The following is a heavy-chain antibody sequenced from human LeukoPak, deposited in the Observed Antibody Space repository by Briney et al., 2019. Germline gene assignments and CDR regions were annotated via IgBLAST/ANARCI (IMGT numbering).Heavy chain of an antibody. V-gene: IGHV3-23*01. D-gene: IGHD4-23*01. CDR2: LTTDGGST. J-gene: IGHJ4*02. CDR3: AKSLVRWALDY. Sequence: LPGGSLRLSCAASGFTFSSYDMSWIRQAPGKGLEWVSSLTTDGGSTEYADSVKGRFTISRDNSKNTLYLQMNSLRAEDTALYYCAKSLVRWALDYWGQGILVTVSS. CDR1: GFTFSSYD.